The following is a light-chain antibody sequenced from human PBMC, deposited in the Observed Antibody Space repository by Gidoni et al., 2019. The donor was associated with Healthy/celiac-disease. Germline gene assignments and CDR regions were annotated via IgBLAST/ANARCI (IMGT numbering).Light chain of an antibody. V-gene: IGLV2-14*03. CDR2: DVS. CDR1: SSDVGGYNY. CDR3: SSYTSSSVV. Sequence: QSALTQPASVSGSPGQSITISCTGTSSDVGGYNYVSWYQQTPGKDPKLMIYDVSNRPSGVSNRFSGSKSGNTASLTISGLQAEDEADYYCSSYTSSSVVFGGGTKLTVL. J-gene: IGLJ2*01.